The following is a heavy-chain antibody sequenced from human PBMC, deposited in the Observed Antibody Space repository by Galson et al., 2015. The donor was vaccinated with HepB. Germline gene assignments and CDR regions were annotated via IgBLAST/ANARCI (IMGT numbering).Heavy chain of an antibody. Sequence: SLILSCAASGFTVSSNYMSWVRQAPGKGLEWVSFIYTDGSTYYADSVKGRFTISGDNSKNTVYLQMDSLRSEDTAVYYWARDPAVTTDYGMDVWGQGTTVTVSS. V-gene: IGHV3-66*02. D-gene: IGHD4-17*01. J-gene: IGHJ6*02. CDR1: GFTVSSNY. CDR2: IYTDGST. CDR3: ARDPAVTTDYGMDV.